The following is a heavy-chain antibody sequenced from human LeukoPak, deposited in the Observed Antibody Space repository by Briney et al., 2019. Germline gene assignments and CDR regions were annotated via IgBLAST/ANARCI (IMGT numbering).Heavy chain of an antibody. CDR1: GFTFSNYG. CDR3: SRSSYDILTDYYEYYFDY. D-gene: IGHD3-9*01. J-gene: IGHJ4*02. Sequence: GGSLRLSCAASGFTFSNYGMHWVRQAPGKGLEGVAVIWYDGSNKYYADSVKGRFTISRDNSKNTLYLQMNSLRAEDTAVYYCSRSSYDILTDYYEYYFDYWGQGTLVTVSS. CDR2: IWYDGSNK. V-gene: IGHV3-33*08.